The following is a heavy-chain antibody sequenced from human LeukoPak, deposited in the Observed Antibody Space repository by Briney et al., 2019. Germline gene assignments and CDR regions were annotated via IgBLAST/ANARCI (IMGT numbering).Heavy chain of an antibody. CDR3: ASWVGRGDFSDAFDI. CDR2: INPKSDDT. D-gene: IGHD2-21*02. V-gene: IGHV1-2*02. Sequence: ASVKVSCKASGYTFSDNYIHWVRQAPGQGLEWIGWINPKSDDTHYAQKFQGRVTMTRDTSISTAYMELSGLKSDDTAVFYCASWVGRGDFSDAFDIWGQGTMVTVSS. CDR1: GYTFSDNY. J-gene: IGHJ3*02.